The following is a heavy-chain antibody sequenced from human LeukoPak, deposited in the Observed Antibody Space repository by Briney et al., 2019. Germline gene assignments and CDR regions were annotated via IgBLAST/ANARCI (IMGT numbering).Heavy chain of an antibody. CDR1: GGTFSSYA. CDR3: ARSHIVVVPAAISYYYYYGMDV. CDR2: IIPIFGTA. V-gene: IGHV1-69*01. J-gene: IGHJ6*04. D-gene: IGHD2-2*01. Sequence: SVKVSCKASGGTFSSYAISWVRQAPGQGLEWMGGIIPIFGTANYAQKFQGRGTITADESTSTAYMELSSLRSEDTAVYYCARSHIVVVPAAISYYYYYGMDVWGKGTTVTVSS.